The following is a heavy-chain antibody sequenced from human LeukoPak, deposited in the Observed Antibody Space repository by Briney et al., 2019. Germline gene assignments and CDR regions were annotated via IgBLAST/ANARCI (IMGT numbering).Heavy chain of an antibody. CDR1: GLTFSSYA. V-gene: IGHV3-23*01. D-gene: IGHD3-10*01. CDR3: AKDRGSGWGSYSWGNFDY. Sequence: GGSLRLSCAASGLTFSSYAMSWVRQAPGKGLEWVSGISGSGDSSVYADSVKGRFTISRDNSKNTVYLQMNSLRAEDRAVYYCAKDRGSGWGSYSWGNFDYWGQGTLVTVSS. CDR2: ISGSGDSS. J-gene: IGHJ4*02.